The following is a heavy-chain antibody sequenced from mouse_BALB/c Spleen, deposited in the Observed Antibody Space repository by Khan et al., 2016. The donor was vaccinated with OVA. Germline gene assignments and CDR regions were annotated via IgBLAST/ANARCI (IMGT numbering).Heavy chain of an antibody. V-gene: IGHV2-3*01. Sequence: VQLQESGPGLVAPSQSLSITCTVSGFSLISYGVNWVRQPPGKGLEWLGVIWGDGSINYHSTLKSRLIISKDNSKRQVFLTLNSLQTDDTATYYCAKITPDFDSMDDWGQGTSVTVSS. D-gene: IGHD1-1*01. CDR1: GFSLISYG. J-gene: IGHJ4*01. CDR2: IWGDGSI. CDR3: AKITPDFDSMDD.